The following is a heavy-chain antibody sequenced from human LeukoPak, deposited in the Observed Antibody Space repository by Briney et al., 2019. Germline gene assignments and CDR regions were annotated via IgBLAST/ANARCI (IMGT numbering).Heavy chain of an antibody. CDR3: AKRTGVGYVDY. Sequence: GRSLRLSCAASGFTFSSYGMHWVRQAPGKGLEWVAVMWYDGSNKYYADSMKGRFTISRDNSKNTLYLQMNSLRAEDTAVYYCAKRTGVGYVDYWGQGTLVTVSS. J-gene: IGHJ4*02. CDR1: GFTFSSYG. V-gene: IGHV3-33*06. D-gene: IGHD1-14*01. CDR2: MWYDGSNK.